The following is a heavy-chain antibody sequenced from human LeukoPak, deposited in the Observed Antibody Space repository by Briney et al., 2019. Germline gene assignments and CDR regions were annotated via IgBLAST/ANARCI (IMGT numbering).Heavy chain of an antibody. Sequence: SETLSLTCTVSTDSISDHYWGWFRQPPGKGLEWIAYISDTGSISYKPSLKSRVTISLKTSQNQFSLKVTSVNTSDTAVYYCARLTENNWFDPWGQGILVTVSS. V-gene: IGHV4-59*11. D-gene: IGHD4/OR15-4a*01. CDR1: TDSISDHY. CDR2: ISDTGSI. J-gene: IGHJ5*02. CDR3: ARLTENNWFDP.